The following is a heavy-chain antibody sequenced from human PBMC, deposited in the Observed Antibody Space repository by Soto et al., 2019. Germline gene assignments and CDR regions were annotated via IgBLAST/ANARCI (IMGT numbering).Heavy chain of an antibody. D-gene: IGHD6-19*01. J-gene: IGHJ4*01. CDR1: GLTFSNYN. V-gene: IGHV3-48*01. CDR3: VRTTAGVAGADY. Sequence: GESLKISCAASGLTFSNYNMNWVRQAPGKGLEWLSYINSRSDTMLYADSVKGRFSISRDNARNSLYLQMNSLGAEDTAVYYCVRTTAGVAGADYWGHGTLVTVSS. CDR2: INSRSDTM.